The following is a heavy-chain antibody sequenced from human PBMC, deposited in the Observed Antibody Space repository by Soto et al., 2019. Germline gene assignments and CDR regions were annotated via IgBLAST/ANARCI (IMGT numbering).Heavy chain of an antibody. CDR3: ARDLWGYCGTDCYPLDV. V-gene: IGHV4-39*02. CDR1: GGSISSSSYY. J-gene: IGHJ6*02. CDR2: IYYSGST. Sequence: SETLSLTCTVSGGSISSSSYYWGWIRQPPGKGLEWIGSIYYSGSTYYNPSLKSRVTISVDTSKNQFSLKLSSVTAADTAVYYCARDLWGYCGTDCYPLDVWGQGTTVTVSS. D-gene: IGHD2-21*02.